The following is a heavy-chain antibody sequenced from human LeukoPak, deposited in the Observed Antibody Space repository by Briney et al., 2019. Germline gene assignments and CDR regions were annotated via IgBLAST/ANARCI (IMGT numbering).Heavy chain of an antibody. J-gene: IGHJ6*02. V-gene: IGHV7-4-1*02. CDR3: ARLGVYCSSTSCYTAYYGMDV. CDR1: GYTFTSYA. CDR2: INTNTGNP. D-gene: IGHD2-2*02. Sequence: ASVKVSCKASGYTFTSYAMNWVGQAPGQGLEWMGWINTNTGNPTYAQGFTGRFVFSLDTSVSTASLQISSLKAEDTAVYYCARLGVYCSSTSCYTAYYGMDVWGQGTTVTVSS.